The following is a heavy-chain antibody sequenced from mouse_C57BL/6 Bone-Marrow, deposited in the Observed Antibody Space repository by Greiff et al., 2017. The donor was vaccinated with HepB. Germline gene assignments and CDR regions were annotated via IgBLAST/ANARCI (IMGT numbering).Heavy chain of an antibody. J-gene: IGHJ4*01. V-gene: IGHV5-17*01. CDR2: ISSGSSTI. CDR1: GFTFSDYG. CDR3: ARQLGGYAMDY. Sequence: EVKVEESGGGLVKPGGSLKLSCAASGFTFSDYGMHWVRQAPEKGLEWVAYISSGSSTIYYADTVKGRFTISRDNAKNTLFLQMTSLRSEDTAMYYCARQLGGYAMDYWGQGTSVTVSS. D-gene: IGHD4-1*02.